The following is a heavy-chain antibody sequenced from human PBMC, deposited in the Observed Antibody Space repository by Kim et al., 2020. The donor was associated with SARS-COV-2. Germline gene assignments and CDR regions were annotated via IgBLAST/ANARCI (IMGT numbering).Heavy chain of an antibody. CDR1: GYPFSGSY. J-gene: IGHJ6*02. Sequence: ASVKVSCKTSGYPFSGSYITWVRQAPGQGLGGLGWTSPNNGATKYAEASQGRVTMTRDTSINTAYLELGRVKSDDTAIYFCARGSDYHGLDVWGQGTTVTVSS. V-gene: IGHV1-2*02. CDR2: TSPNNGAT. CDR3: ARGSDYHGLDV.